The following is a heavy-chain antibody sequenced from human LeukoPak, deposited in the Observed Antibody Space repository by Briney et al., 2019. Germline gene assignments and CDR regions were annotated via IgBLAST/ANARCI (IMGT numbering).Heavy chain of an antibody. CDR3: ARRIITGYTDY. D-gene: IGHD1-20*01. CDR1: GGSISSNNR. J-gene: IGHJ4*02. V-gene: IGHV4-4*02. CDR2: IYHGGST. Sequence: SGTLSLTCAVSGGSISSNNRWRWGRPPPGRGLEWIGEIYHGGSTNYNPSLKSRVTISVDKAKNQFSLILSSVTAADTAVYFCARRIITGYTDYWGQGILVTVSS.